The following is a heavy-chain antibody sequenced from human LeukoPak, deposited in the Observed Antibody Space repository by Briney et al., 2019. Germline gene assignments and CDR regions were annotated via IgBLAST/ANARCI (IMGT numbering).Heavy chain of an antibody. D-gene: IGHD6-13*01. CDR3: ARVYYSNSYDYWYFDL. Sequence: SETLSLTCTVSGYSISSGYYWGWIRQPPGKGLEWIGYIYYSGSTNYNPSLKSRVTISVDTSKNQFSLKLSSVTAADTAVYYCARVYYSNSYDYWYFDLWGRGTLVTVSS. J-gene: IGHJ2*01. V-gene: IGHV4-61*01. CDR2: IYYSGST. CDR1: GYSISSGYY.